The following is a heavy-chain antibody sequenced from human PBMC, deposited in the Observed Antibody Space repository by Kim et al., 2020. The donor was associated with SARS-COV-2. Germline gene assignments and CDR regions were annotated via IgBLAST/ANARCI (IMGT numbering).Heavy chain of an antibody. D-gene: IGHD6-13*01. CDR3: ARGAEISSSWYGGLYYYGMDV. CDR1: GGSISSGGYY. V-gene: IGHV4-31*03. J-gene: IGHJ6*02. CDR2: IYYSGST. Sequence: SETLSLTCTVSGGSISSGGYYWSWIRQHPGKDLEWIGYIYYSGSTYYNPSLKSRVTISVDTSKNQFSLKLSSVTAADTAVYYCARGAEISSSWYGGLYYYGMDVWGQGTTVTASS.